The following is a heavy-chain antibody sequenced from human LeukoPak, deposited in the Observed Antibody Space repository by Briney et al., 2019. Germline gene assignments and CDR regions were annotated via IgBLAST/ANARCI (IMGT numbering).Heavy chain of an antibody. J-gene: IGHJ5*02. D-gene: IGHD2/OR15-2a*01. CDR3: TNFYLNT. CDR2: TYFRSKWYN. V-gene: IGHV6-1*01. Sequence: SQTLSLTCAISGDTVSSNSAAWNWIRQSPSRGLEWLGSTYFRSKWYNDYAESLKGRISINPDTSKNQFSLHLNSVNPEDTAVYYCTNFYLNTWSQGSLVTVSS. CDR1: GDTVSSNSAA.